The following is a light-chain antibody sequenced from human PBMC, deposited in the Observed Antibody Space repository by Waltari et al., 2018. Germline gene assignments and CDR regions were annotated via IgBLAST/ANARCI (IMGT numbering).Light chain of an antibody. CDR2: DVS. V-gene: IGLV2-14*01. J-gene: IGLJ1*01. CDR3: SSYTSSSTFV. Sequence: QSALTQPASVSGSPGQSITISCTGTSSDVGGYNYVSWYQQHPGKAPKLMIYDVSKRPVGVSNRCAGSKSGNTASLTISGLQAEDEADYYCSSYTSSSTFVFGTGTKVTVL. CDR1: SSDVGGYNY.